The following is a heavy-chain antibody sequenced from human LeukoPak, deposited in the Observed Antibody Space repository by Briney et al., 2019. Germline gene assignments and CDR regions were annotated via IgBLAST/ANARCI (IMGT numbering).Heavy chain of an antibody. D-gene: IGHD5-24*01. Sequence: GGSLRLSCTASGFTFCDYAMSWFRQAPGKGVEWVGFIRSKAYAGTTEYAASVKGRFTISRDDSNSIAYLQMNSLKTEDTAVYYCTRGGDAYKTWGQGTLVTVSS. CDR3: TRGGDAYKT. CDR2: IRSKAYAGTT. J-gene: IGHJ5*02. V-gene: IGHV3-49*03. CDR1: GFTFCDYA.